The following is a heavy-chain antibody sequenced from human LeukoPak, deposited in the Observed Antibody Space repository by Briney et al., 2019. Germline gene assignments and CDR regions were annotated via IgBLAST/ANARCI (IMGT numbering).Heavy chain of an antibody. Sequence: SETLSLTCAVSGGSISSGGYSWSWLRQPPGKGLEWIGYIYHSGSTYYNPSLKSRVTISVDRSKNQFSLKLSSVTAADTAVYYCARAFGGPDSSGYYPTVYFDYWGQGTLVTVSS. J-gene: IGHJ4*02. V-gene: IGHV4-30-2*01. CDR1: GGSISSGGYS. CDR3: ARAFGGPDSSGYYPTVYFDY. D-gene: IGHD3-22*01. CDR2: IYHSGST.